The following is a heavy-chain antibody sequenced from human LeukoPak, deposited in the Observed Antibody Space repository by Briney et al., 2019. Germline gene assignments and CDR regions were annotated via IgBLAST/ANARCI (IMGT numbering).Heavy chain of an antibody. CDR1: GFTFSSYW. CDR3: ARVRGRLSWFDP. V-gene: IGHV4-38-2*01. Sequence: GSLRLSCAASGFTFSSYWMSWVRQAPGKGLEWIGSIYQSETTYYNPSRKSRVTISLDTSKNQFSLRLSSVTAADTAVYYCARVRGRLSWFDPWGQGTLVTVSS. D-gene: IGHD2-15*01. CDR2: IYQSETT. J-gene: IGHJ5*02.